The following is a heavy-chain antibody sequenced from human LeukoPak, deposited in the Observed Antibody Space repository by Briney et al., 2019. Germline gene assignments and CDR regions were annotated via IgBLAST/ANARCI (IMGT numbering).Heavy chain of an antibody. CDR3: ARGYQLLRGGNRFDP. V-gene: IGHV4-61*02. Sequence: PSETLSLTCTVSGGSISSGSYYWSWIRQPAGKGLEWIGRIYTSGSTNYNPSLKSRVTISVDTSKNQFSLKLSSVTAADTAVYYCARGYQLLRGGNRFDPWGQGTLVTVSS. D-gene: IGHD2-2*01. CDR1: GGSISSGSYY. J-gene: IGHJ5*02. CDR2: IYTSGST.